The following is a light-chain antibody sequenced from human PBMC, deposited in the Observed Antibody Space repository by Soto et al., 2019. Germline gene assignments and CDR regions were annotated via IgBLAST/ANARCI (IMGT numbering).Light chain of an antibody. J-gene: IGKJ5*01. CDR3: QQRSNWPPIT. CDR2: GAS. V-gene: IGKV3-15*01. Sequence: EIVMTQSPVTLSVSPGEGATLSCRSSQSVSSNLAWYQHKPGQATGLLIYGASSRATGIPARFSGSGSGTDFTLTISSVEPDDFAVYYCQQRSNWPPITFGQGTRLEI. CDR1: QSVSSN.